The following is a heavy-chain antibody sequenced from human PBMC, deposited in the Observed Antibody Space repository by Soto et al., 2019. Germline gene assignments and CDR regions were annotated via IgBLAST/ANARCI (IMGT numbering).Heavy chain of an antibody. CDR2: ISWNSGSK. D-gene: IGHD3-3*01. V-gene: IGHV3-9*01. CDR3: AKDYSSGRLRFLEWLFDY. CDR1: GFTFDDYA. Sequence: PGGSLRLSCAASGFTFDDYAMHWVRQAPGKGLEWVSGISWNSGSKGYADSVKGRFTISRNNAKNSLYLQMNSLRAEDTALYYCAKDYSSGRLRFLEWLFDYWGQGTLVTVSS. J-gene: IGHJ4*02.